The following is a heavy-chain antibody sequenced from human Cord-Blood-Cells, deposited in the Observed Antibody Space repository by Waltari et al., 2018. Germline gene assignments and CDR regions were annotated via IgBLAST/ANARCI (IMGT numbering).Heavy chain of an antibody. CDR3: AREATGDAFDI. V-gene: IGHV3-13*01. CDR1: GFTFSSYD. Sequence: EVQLVESGGGLVQPGGSLRLSCAASGFTFSSYDMHWVRQATGKGLEWVSAIGTAGDTYYPGSVKDRFTISRENAKNSLYLQMNSLRAGDTAVYYCAREATGDAFDIWGQGTMVTVSS. CDR2: IGTAGDT. J-gene: IGHJ3*02. D-gene: IGHD1-1*01.